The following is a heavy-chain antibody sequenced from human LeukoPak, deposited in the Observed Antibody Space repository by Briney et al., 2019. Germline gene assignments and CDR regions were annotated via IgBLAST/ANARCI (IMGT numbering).Heavy chain of an antibody. CDR1: GYTFTSYD. CDR2: MNPNSGNT. V-gene: IGHV1-8*01. D-gene: IGHD4-17*01. J-gene: IGHJ5*02. CDR3: ARGLGTVTTIRGHRRYNWFDP. Sequence: ASVKVSCKASGYTFTSYDINWVRQATGQGLEWMGWMNPNSGNTGYAQKFQGRGTMTRNTSISTAYMELSSLRSEDTAVYYCARGLGTVTTIRGHRRYNWFDPWGQGTLVTVSS.